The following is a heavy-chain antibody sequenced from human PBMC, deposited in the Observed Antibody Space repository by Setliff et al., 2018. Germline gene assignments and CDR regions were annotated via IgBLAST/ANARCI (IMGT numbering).Heavy chain of an antibody. D-gene: IGHD3-22*01. V-gene: IGHV3-49*03. J-gene: IGHJ3*01. CDR1: GFTFGDYA. CDR3: TRFSGYHYHSSGYLDAFDV. Sequence: GESLKISCTASGFTFGDYAVNWFRQAPGRGLECVGYIRSRAYGGAGQYAASVRGRFTISRDDSNGIAYLQMNSLKTEDSALYYCTRFSGYHYHSSGYLDAFDVWGQGTMVTVSS. CDR2: IRSRAYGGAG.